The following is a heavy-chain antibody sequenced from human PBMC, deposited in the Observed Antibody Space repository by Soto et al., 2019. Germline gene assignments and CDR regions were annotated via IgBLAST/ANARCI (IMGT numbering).Heavy chain of an antibody. CDR2: ISLDSTYM. CDR1: GFIFSTYS. J-gene: IGHJ4*01. V-gene: IGHV3-21*06. Sequence: VRLVESGGGLVKPGGSLRLSCAASGFIFSTYSINWVRQAPGQGMECVSIISLDSTYMYYADSVNGRFTISRDNARNLLYLHMDSLRVEDTAVYYCARAVATMPRGAPGDWGHGTLVTVSS. D-gene: IGHD2-2*01. CDR3: ARAVATMPRGAPGD.